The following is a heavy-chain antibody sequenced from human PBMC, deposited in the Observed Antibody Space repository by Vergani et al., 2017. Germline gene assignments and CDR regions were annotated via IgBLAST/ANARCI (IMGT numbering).Heavy chain of an antibody. CDR1: GGTFSSYA. CDR3: ARAPRYYYDSSGYYL. D-gene: IGHD3-22*01. Sequence: QVQLVQSGAEVKKPGSSVKVSCKASGGTFSSYAISWVRQAPGQGLEWMGRIIPILGIANYAQKFQGRVTITADKSTSTAYMELSSLRSEDTAVYYCARAPRYYYDSSGYYLWGRGTLVTVSS. CDR2: IIPILGIA. V-gene: IGHV1-69*04. J-gene: IGHJ2*01.